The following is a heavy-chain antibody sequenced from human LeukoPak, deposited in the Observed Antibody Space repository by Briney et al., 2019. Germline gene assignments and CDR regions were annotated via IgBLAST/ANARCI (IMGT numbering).Heavy chain of an antibody. CDR1: GFTFSSSA. CDR2: IYSGATT. CDR3: ARVALSGGDFDY. V-gene: IGHV3-66*01. Sequence: GGSLRLSCAASGFTFSSSAMSWVRQAPGKGLEWVSVIYSGATTYYADSVKGRFTISRDTSENTLYLQMISLRAEDTAVYYCARVALSGGDFDYWGQGTLVTVSS. D-gene: IGHD7-27*01. J-gene: IGHJ4*02.